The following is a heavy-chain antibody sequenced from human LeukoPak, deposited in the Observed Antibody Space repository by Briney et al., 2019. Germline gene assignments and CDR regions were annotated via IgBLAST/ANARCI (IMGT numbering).Heavy chain of an antibody. D-gene: IGHD6-19*01. V-gene: IGHV3-13*01. J-gene: IGHJ4*02. CDR1: GFTFINYD. Sequence: PGGSLRLSCVASGFTFINYDMHWVRQATGKGLEWVSSIGPTGESYYPGSVKGRLTISRENARNSLHLQMNSLKVEDTAVYYCVRAGYSSGWYRFDYWGQGILVTVS. CDR2: IGPTGES. CDR3: VRAGYSSGWYRFDY.